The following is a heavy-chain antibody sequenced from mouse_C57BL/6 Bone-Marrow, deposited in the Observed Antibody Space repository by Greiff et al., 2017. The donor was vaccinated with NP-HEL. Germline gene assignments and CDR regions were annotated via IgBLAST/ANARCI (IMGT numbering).Heavy chain of an antibody. Sequence: VQLQQSDAELVKPGASVKISCKVSGYTFTDHTIHWMKQRPEQGLEWIGYIYPRDGSTKYNEKFKGKATLTADKSSSTAYMQLNSLTSEDSAVYFCARERVYYGNYWYFDVWGTGTTVTVSS. J-gene: IGHJ1*03. CDR2: IYPRDGST. V-gene: IGHV1-78*01. D-gene: IGHD2-1*01. CDR1: GYTFTDHT. CDR3: ARERVYYGNYWYFDV.